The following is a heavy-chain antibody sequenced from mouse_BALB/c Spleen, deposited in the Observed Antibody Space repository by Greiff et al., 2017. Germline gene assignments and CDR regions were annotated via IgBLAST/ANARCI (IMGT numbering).Heavy chain of an antibody. D-gene: IGHD2-1*01. CDR2: IYPGDGDT. V-gene: IGHV1-82*01. CDR1: GYAFSSSW. J-gene: IGHJ2*01. CDR3: ARDGNLPFDY. Sequence: QVQLQQSGPELVKPGASVKISCKASGYAFSSSWMNWVKQRPGQGLEWIGRIYPGDGDTNYNGKFKGKATLTADKSSSTAYMQLSSLTSVDSAVYFCARDGNLPFDYWGQGTTLTVSS.